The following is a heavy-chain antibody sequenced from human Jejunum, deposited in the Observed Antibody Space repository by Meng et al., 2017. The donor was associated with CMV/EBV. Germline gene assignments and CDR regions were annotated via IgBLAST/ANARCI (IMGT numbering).Heavy chain of an antibody. D-gene: IGHD1-1*01. CDR2: IFRDGST. CDR3: ARATKPNCWEVLEY. V-gene: IGHV4-34*12. CDR1: NGSFSGYF. Sequence: QLQQWGAVLLNPSDTLSLTFGVYNGSFSGYFWTWIRQPPGKGLEWIGEIFRDGSTKYNPSLQSRVTMSVDTSKNHFSLNLRSVTAADTAVYFRARATKPNCWEVLEYWGQGTLVTVSS. J-gene: IGHJ4*02.